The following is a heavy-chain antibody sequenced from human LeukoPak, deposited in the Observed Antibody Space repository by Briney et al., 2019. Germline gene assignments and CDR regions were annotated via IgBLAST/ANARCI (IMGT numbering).Heavy chain of an antibody. J-gene: IGHJ4*02. CDR1: GGSFSGYY. CDR2: INHSGST. Sequence: SETLSLTCAVYGGSFSGYYWSWIRQPPGKGLEWIGEINHSGSTNYNPSLKSRVTISVDTSKNQFSLKLSSVTAADTAVYYCARDGGLRYFDYWGQGTLVTVSS. CDR3: ARDGGLRYFDY. D-gene: IGHD3-9*01. V-gene: IGHV4-34*01.